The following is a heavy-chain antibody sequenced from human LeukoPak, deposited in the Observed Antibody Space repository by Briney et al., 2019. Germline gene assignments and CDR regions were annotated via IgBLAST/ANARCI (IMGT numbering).Heavy chain of an antibody. CDR1: GFAFSTYA. Sequence: GGSLRLSCAASGFAFSTYAMHWVRQAPGKGLEWVAVISYDGSVKYYADSVKGRFTISRDNSKNTLYLQMNSLRAEDTAVYYCAKVGNLQGRYYFDYWGQGTLVTVSS. CDR2: ISYDGSVK. D-gene: IGHD4-11*01. CDR3: AKVGNLQGRYYFDY. J-gene: IGHJ4*02. V-gene: IGHV3-30-3*01.